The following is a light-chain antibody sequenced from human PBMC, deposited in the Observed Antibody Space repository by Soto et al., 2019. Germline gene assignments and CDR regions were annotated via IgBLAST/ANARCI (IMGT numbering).Light chain of an antibody. J-gene: IGKJ2*01. CDR2: WAS. CDR1: QSLLFSSNNKTY. CDR3: QQYYSDFFT. Sequence: DIVMTQSPDSLAVSLGERATISCKSSQSLLFSSNNKTYLTWYQHRPGQSPKMLIFWASARESGVPERFGGSGSETDFTLTISGLQPEDAAVYYCQQYYSDFFTFGQGTRLEIK. V-gene: IGKV4-1*01.